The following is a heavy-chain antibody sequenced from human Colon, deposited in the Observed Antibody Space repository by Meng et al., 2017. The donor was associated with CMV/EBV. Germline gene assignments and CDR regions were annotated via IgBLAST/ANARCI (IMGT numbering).Heavy chain of an antibody. D-gene: IGHD1-1*01. CDR3: AKETRYPDYSYGMDV. J-gene: IGHJ6*02. CDR1: GFTFSTYD. CDR2: ISWNSGSI. V-gene: IGHV3-9*01. Sequence: GGSLRLSCTASGFTFSTYDFHWVRQPTGKGLEWVSGISWNSGSIGYADSVKGRFTISRDNAKNSLYLQMNSLRAEDTALYYCAKETRYPDYSYGMDVWGQGTTVTVSS.